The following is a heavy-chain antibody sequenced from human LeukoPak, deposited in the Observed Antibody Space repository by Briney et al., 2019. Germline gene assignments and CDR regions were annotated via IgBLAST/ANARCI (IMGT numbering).Heavy chain of an antibody. Sequence: ASVNVSCKASGYIFTAYYIHWVRQAPGQGLEWMGWINPNSGATNYVQKFHDWVTMTRDTSISTAYMELSRLRSDDTAVYYCARIEAAYFDYWGQGTLVTVSP. V-gene: IGHV1-2*04. CDR1: GYIFTAYY. CDR2: INPNSGAT. CDR3: ARIEAAYFDY. D-gene: IGHD6-13*01. J-gene: IGHJ4*02.